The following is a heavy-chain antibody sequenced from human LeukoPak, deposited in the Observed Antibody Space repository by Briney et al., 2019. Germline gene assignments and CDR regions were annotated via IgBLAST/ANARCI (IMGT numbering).Heavy chain of an antibody. J-gene: IGHJ4*02. D-gene: IGHD3-16*02. CDR1: GGSFSGYY. V-gene: IGHV4-34*01. CDR2: INHSGST. CDR3: ALFGGVIARVDY. Sequence: SETLSLTCAVYGGSFSGYYWSWIRQPPGKGLEWIGEINHSGSTNYNPSLKSRVTISVDTSKNQFSLKLSSVTAADTAVYYCALFGGVIARVDYWGQGTLVTVSS.